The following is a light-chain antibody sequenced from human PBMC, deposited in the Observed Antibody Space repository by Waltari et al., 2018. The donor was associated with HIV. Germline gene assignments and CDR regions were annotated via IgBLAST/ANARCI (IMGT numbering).Light chain of an antibody. V-gene: IGKV3-15*01. Sequence: EVVMTQSPATLSVSPGERATISCRASQSVSSNLAWYQQKPGQAPRLLIYDASTRATGIPARFSGGGSGTEFTLTISSLQSEDFAVYYCQQYNNWPPLTFGGGTKVEIK. CDR2: DAS. CDR3: QQYNNWPPLT. J-gene: IGKJ4*01. CDR1: QSVSSN.